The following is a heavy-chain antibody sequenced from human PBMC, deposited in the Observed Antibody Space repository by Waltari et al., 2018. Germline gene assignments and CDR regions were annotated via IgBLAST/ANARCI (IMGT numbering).Heavy chain of an antibody. Sequence: QVQLQESGPGLVKPSQTLSLTCTVSGDSITSTSFYWNWVRQPAGKGLEWIGRVYSREYINYNPSLKSRVTISRDTSKKQFFLKLTSVTAADTAFYYCAREVTKVELGRRLPHFFDSWGQGTLVTVSS. CDR3: AREVTKVELGRRLPHFFDS. V-gene: IGHV4-61*02. D-gene: IGHD7-27*01. CDR2: VYSREYI. CDR1: GDSITSTSFY. J-gene: IGHJ4*02.